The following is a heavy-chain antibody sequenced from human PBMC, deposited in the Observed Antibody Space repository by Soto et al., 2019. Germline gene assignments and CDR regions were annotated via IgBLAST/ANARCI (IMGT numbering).Heavy chain of an antibody. D-gene: IGHD5-12*01. J-gene: IGHJ4*02. Sequence: EVQLLESGGGLVQPGGSLRLSCAASGFTFSNYAMNWVRQAPGKGLEWVSTISSSSGSTYYADSVKGRFTISRDNSKNFLYLQMNSLGGDDTAVYYCAKVGSERYSGQHSDYWGQGTLVTISS. CDR1: GFTFSNYA. V-gene: IGHV3-23*01. CDR3: AKVGSERYSGQHSDY. CDR2: ISSSSGST.